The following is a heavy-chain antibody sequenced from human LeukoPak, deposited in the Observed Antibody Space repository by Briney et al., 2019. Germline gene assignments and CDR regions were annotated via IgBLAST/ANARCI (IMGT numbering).Heavy chain of an antibody. D-gene: IGHD6-6*01. CDR1: GYSISSGDY. Sequence: SETLSLTCAVSGYSISSGDYWGWLRQPPGKGREWIGRSYHSGSTYYNPSLKSRVTISVDASKNQFSLELSSVTAADTAVYYCARRGGSSPRLNLYYFDYWGQGTLVTVSS. CDR3: ARRGGSSPRLNLYYFDY. V-gene: IGHV4-38-2*01. J-gene: IGHJ4*02. CDR2: SYHSGST.